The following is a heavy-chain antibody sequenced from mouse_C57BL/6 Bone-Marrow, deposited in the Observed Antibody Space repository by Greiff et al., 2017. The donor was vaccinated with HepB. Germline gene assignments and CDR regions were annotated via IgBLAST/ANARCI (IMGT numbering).Heavy chain of an antibody. CDR3: AKELRLPYYAMDY. V-gene: IGHV14-3*01. J-gene: IGHJ4*01. CDR2: IDPANGNT. CDR1: GFNIKNTY. Sequence: LVESVAELVRPGASVKLSCTASGFNIKNTYMHWVKQRPEQGLEWIGRIDPANGNTKYAPKFQGKATITADTSSNTAYLQLSSLTSEDTAIYYCAKELRLPYYAMDYWGQGTSVTVSS. D-gene: IGHD3-2*02.